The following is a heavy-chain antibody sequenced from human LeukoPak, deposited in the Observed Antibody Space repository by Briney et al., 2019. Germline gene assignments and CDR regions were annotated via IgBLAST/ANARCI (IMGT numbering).Heavy chain of an antibody. D-gene: IGHD3-10*01. CDR2: IYYSGST. CDR1: GGSISSYY. J-gene: IGHJ4*02. Sequence: SETLSLTCTVSGGSISSYYWSWIRQPPGKGLEWIGYIYYSGSTNYNPSLKSRVTISVDTSKNQFSLKLRSVTAADTAVYFCAREASRAGTYYFDYWGQGTLLTVSS. CDR3: AREASRAGTYYFDY. V-gene: IGHV4-59*01.